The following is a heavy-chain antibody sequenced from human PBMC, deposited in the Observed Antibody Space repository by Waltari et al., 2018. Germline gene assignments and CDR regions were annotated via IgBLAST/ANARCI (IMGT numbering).Heavy chain of an antibody. CDR2: INRNNGNT. V-gene: IGHV1-18*04. Sequence: QVQLVQSGNEVMTPGASVTVSCKASGYTFTSHSTTWVRQAPGQGPEWLGWINRNNGNTKFAQKFQGRVSLTTDTSTSTAYMDLRSLTSDDTAVYYCARDYCSGDGCSLDCWGQGTLVTVSS. D-gene: IGHD2-15*01. CDR1: GYTFTSHS. J-gene: IGHJ4*02. CDR3: ARDYCSGDGCSLDC.